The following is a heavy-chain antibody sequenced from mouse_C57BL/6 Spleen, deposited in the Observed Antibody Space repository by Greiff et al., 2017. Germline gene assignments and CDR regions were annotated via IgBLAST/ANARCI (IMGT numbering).Heavy chain of an antibody. Sequence: VQLQQPGAELVMPGASVKLSCKASGYTFTSYWMHWVKQRPGQGLEWIGEIDPSDSYTNYNQKFKGKSTLTVDKSSSTAYMQLSSLTSEDSAVYYCARSSPDLLGLAYWGQGTLVTVSA. D-gene: IGHD2-1*01. J-gene: IGHJ3*01. CDR1: GYTFTSYW. CDR3: ARSSPDLLGLAY. CDR2: IDPSDSYT. V-gene: IGHV1-69*01.